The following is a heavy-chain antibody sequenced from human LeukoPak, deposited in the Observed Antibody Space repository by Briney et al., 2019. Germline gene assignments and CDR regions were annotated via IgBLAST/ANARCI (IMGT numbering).Heavy chain of an antibody. J-gene: IGHJ4*02. Sequence: SETLSLTCTVSGGSISSSDHYWGWIRQSPGMGLEWIGSIYYSGTTYYNPSLKSRVTISVDTSKNQFSLKLSSVTAADAAVYYCARQRRWIQQIWGQGTLVTVSS. CDR3: ARQRRWIQQI. V-gene: IGHV4-39*01. D-gene: IGHD5-24*01. CDR2: IYYSGTT. CDR1: GGSISSSDHY.